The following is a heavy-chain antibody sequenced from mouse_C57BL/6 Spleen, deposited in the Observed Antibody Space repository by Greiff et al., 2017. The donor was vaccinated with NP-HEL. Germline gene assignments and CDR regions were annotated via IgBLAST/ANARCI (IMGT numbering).Heavy chain of an antibody. Sequence: QVQLKESGAELVKPGASVKMSCKASGYTFTSYTMHWAKQRPGQGLEWIGYINPSSGYTKYNQKFKDKATLTADKSSSTAYMQLSSLTSEDSAVYYCARKSTRASYWGQGTTLTVSS. CDR3: ARKSTRASY. V-gene: IGHV1-4*01. J-gene: IGHJ2*01. D-gene: IGHD3-1*01. CDR2: INPSSGYT. CDR1: GYTFTSYT.